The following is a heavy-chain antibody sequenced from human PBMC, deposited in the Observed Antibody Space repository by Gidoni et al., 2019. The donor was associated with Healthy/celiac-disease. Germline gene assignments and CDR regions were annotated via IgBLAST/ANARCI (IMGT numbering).Heavy chain of an antibody. Sequence: QVQLQQWGAGLLKPSETLSLTCAVSGGSFSGYYWSWIRQPPGKGLEWIGEINHSGSPNYNPSLKSRVTISVDTSKNQFSLKLSSVTAADTAVYYCARVDGDHWYFDLWGRGTLVTVSS. CDR1: GGSFSGYY. J-gene: IGHJ2*01. D-gene: IGHD4-17*01. CDR2: INHSGSP. V-gene: IGHV4-34*01. CDR3: ARVDGDHWYFDL.